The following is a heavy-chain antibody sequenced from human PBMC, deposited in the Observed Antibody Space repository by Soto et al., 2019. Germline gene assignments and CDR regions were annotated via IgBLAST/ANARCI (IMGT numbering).Heavy chain of an antibody. CDR3: TKDKSSNWIS. V-gene: IGHV4-31*03. CDR1: GGSISSGGYY. D-gene: IGHD6-13*01. J-gene: IGHJ4*02. CDR2: IYYSGST. Sequence: SVTLSLTCTVSGGSISSGGYYWSLIRQDPGKGLEWIGYIYYSGSTYYNPSLKSRVTISVDTSNNQFSLKLSSVTAADTAVHYCTKDKSSNWISWGQGTLVTVSS.